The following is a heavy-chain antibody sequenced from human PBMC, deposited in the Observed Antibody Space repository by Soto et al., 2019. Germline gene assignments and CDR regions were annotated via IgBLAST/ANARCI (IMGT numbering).Heavy chain of an antibody. D-gene: IGHD3-3*01. CDR3: ARGPVTIFGLLIPYYFGD. CDR2: INAGNGNT. V-gene: IGHV1-3*01. CDR1: GYTFTVYA. J-gene: IGHJ4*02. Sequence: ASVKVSCKASGYTFTVYAMPWVLQAPGERLEWMGWINAGNGNTKYSQKFQGRVTITRDTSASTAYMELSSLRSEDTAVYYCARGPVTIFGLLIPYYFGDWGQRTRVNV.